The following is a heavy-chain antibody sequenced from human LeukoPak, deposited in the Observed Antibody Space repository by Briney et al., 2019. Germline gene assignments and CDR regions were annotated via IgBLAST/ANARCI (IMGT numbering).Heavy chain of an antibody. CDR2: INPDSGGT. Sequence: ASVKVSCKASGYTFTTYNMHWVRQAPGQGLEWMGWINPDSGGTNYAQKFQGRVTMTRDTSISTAYMELRSLRSDDTAVYYCARDLTTVTTSGMDVWGQGTTVTVSS. V-gene: IGHV1-2*02. D-gene: IGHD4-17*01. CDR3: ARDLTTVTTSGMDV. CDR1: GYTFTTYN. J-gene: IGHJ6*02.